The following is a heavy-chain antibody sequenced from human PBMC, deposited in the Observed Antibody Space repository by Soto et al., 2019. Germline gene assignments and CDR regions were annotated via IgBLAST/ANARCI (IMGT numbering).Heavy chain of an antibody. CDR3: ANQTNPGSGNNYYFDY. Sequence: PGGSLRLSCAASGFTFRNYAMYWVRQAPGKGLEWVAVISDDGDNKYYPDSVKGRFTISRDNSQNTLFLQMNSLSADDTAVYYCANQTNPGSGNNYYFDYWGQGTLVTVSS. J-gene: IGHJ4*02. V-gene: IGHV3-30-3*01. CDR2: ISDDGDNK. D-gene: IGHD1-20*01. CDR1: GFTFRNYA.